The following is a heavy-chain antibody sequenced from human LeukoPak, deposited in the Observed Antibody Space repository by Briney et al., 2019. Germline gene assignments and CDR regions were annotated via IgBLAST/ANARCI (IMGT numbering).Heavy chain of an antibody. CDR2: ISSSSCYI. J-gene: IGHJ4*02. Sequence: PGGSLRLSCAASGFTFSSYSMNWVRQAPGKGLEWVSSISSSSCYIYYADSVKGRFTISRDNAKNSLYLQMNSLRAEDTAVYYCARDTSNYYDSSGYPSPGYYFDYWGQGTLVTVSS. CDR1: GFTFSSYS. CDR3: ARDTSNYYDSSGYPSPGYYFDY. V-gene: IGHV3-21*01. D-gene: IGHD3-22*01.